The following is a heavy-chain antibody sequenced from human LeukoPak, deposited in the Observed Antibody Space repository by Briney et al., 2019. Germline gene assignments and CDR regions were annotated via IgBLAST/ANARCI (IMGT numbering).Heavy chain of an antibody. D-gene: IGHD5-18*01. V-gene: IGHV5-51*01. CDR2: IYPGYSDT. Sequence: GESLKISCKGSGYSLTNYWIGRVRQMPGKSLESMGIIYPGYSDTRLLPSFQGQATISADASIRTAYLQWRSLKASDTAMYYCAGHVGDTAMAPLDYWGQGPLVTVSS. CDR1: GYSLTNYW. CDR3: AGHVGDTAMAPLDY. J-gene: IGHJ4*02.